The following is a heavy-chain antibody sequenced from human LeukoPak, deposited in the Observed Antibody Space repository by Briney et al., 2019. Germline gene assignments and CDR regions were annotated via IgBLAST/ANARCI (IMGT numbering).Heavy chain of an antibody. V-gene: IGHV3-23*01. CDR2: ISGSGGST. J-gene: IGHJ4*02. Sequence: PGGSLRLSCAASGFTFSSYAMSWVRQAPGKGLEWVSAISGSGGSTYYADSVKGRFTISRDNSKNTLYLQMSSLRAEDTAVYYCAKLPIFGVVAPNDYWGQGTLVTVSS. CDR1: GFTFSSYA. CDR3: AKLPIFGVVAPNDY. D-gene: IGHD3-3*01.